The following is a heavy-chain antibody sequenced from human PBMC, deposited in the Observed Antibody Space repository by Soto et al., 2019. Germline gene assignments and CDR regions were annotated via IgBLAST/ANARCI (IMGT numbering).Heavy chain of an antibody. V-gene: IGHV4-31*03. D-gene: IGHD4-17*01. J-gene: IGHJ4*02. CDR2: IYYGGSF. CDR1: GGSITSGSYY. CDR3: ARGGGQYGFLFDY. Sequence: QVQLQESGPGLVKPSQTLSLSCTVSGGSITSGSYYWTWIRQHPGKGLEWIGYIYYGGSFYYNPSLKSRVAISVDTSKNQFSLKLSSVTAADTAVYYCARGGGQYGFLFDYWGQGTLVTVSS.